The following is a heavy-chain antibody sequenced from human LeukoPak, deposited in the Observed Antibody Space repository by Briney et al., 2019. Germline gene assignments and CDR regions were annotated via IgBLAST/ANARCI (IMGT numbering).Heavy chain of an antibody. CDR3: ARDLFGSGSFYGF. V-gene: IGHV3-21*06. J-gene: IGHJ4*02. CDR1: GFTFSTYS. D-gene: IGHD3-10*01. Sequence: GGSLRLSCAASGFTFSTYSMNWVRQAPGKGLEWVSTITSSSAYIYYADSVKGRFTISRDNAKNSLYLQMNSLRAEDTAVYYCARDLFGSGSFYGFWGRGTLVTVSS. CDR2: ITSSSAYI.